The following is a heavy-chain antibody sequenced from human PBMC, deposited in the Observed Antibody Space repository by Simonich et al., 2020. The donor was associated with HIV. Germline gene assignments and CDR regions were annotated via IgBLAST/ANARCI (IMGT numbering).Heavy chain of an antibody. CDR2: INHFGRT. CDR3: ARRRILTTYYFRDYYYYMDV. Sequence: QVQLQQWGAGLLKPSETLSLTCAVYNGSFSGDFWSWIRQPPGKGLEWIGEINHFGRTNYNPSLKSRVTISVDTSKNKFSLRLSSVTAADTAVYYCARRRILTTYYFRDYYYYMDVWGEGTTVTVSS. V-gene: IGHV4-34*01. J-gene: IGHJ6*03. CDR1: NGSFSGDF. D-gene: IGHD3-9*01.